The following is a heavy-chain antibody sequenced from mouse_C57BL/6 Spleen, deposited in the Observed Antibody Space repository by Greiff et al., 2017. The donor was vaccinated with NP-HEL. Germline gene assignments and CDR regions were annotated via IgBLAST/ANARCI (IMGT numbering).Heavy chain of an antibody. CDR2: INPSSGYT. V-gene: IGHV1-7*01. Sequence: QVQLKESGAELAKPGASVKLSCKASGYTFTSYWMHWVKQRPGQGLEWIGYINPSSGYTKYNQKFKDKATLTADKSSSTAYMQLSSLTYEDSAVYYCARNWDEEGAWFAYWGQGTLVTVSA. D-gene: IGHD4-1*01. J-gene: IGHJ3*01. CDR3: ARNWDEEGAWFAY. CDR1: GYTFTSYW.